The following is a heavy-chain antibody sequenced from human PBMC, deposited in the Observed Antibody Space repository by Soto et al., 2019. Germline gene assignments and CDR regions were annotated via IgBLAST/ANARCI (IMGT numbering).Heavy chain of an antibody. CDR1: GGSITTGVSY. J-gene: IGHJ4*02. V-gene: IGHV4-31*03. CDR2: IYHSGNT. CDR3: ARARFQVLYGKPYFDS. Sequence: SETLSLTCTVSGGSITTGVSYWSWVRHHPGNGLEWIGNIYHSGNTYYNPSLKSRLTISVDTSKNHFSLMVDSVTAADTAVYYCARARFQVLYGKPYFDSWGQGTLVTV. D-gene: IGHD2-2*02.